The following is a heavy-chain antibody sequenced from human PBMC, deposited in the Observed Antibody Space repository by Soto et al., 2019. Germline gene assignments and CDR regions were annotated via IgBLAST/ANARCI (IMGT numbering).Heavy chain of an antibody. CDR1: GFTFSSSA. CDR2: IVVGSGDT. CDR3: AAGSRYYYDAAYCFDL. Sequence: QMQLVQSGPEVKKPGTSVRVSCRASGFTFSSSALQWVRQTRGQRLEWIGWIVVGSGDTNYAQKFHERVIISRDMSTSTVYLELSSLTSDDTAVYYCAAGSRYYYDAAYCFDLGGQGTMVSVSS. J-gene: IGHJ3*01. D-gene: IGHD3-22*01. V-gene: IGHV1-58*01.